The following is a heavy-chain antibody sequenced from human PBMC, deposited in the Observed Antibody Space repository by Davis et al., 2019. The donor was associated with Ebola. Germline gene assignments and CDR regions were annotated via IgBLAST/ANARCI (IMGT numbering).Heavy chain of an antibody. Sequence: GESLKISCAASGFTFSSYEMNWVRQAPGKGLEWVSYISSSSSYIYYADSVKGRFTISRDNAKNPLYLQMNSLRAEDTAVYYCAREGRYCSSTSCYWGYYYYGMDVWGQGTTVTVSS. J-gene: IGHJ6*02. V-gene: IGHV3-21*05. CDR2: ISSSSSYI. D-gene: IGHD2-2*01. CDR3: AREGRYCSSTSCYWGYYYYGMDV. CDR1: GFTFSSYE.